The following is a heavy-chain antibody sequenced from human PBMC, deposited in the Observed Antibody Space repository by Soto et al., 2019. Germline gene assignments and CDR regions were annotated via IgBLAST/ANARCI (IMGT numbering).Heavy chain of an antibody. J-gene: IGHJ4*02. D-gene: IGHD6-13*01. CDR3: AKDRGYAGNWYTGDS. Sequence: GGSLRLSCAASGFTFSGYAMSWVRQAPGKGLEWVSSISGSGGTTYYEDSVKGRFTISRDNSNNTLFLQMHSLRADDTALYYCAKDRGYAGNWYTGDSWGQGTLVTVSS. CDR1: GFTFSGYA. CDR2: ISGSGGTT. V-gene: IGHV3-23*01.